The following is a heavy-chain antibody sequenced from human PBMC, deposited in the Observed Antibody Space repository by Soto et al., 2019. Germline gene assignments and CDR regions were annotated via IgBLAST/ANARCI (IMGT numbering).Heavy chain of an antibody. CDR1: GYTFTSYG. V-gene: IGHV1-18*01. CDR2: ISAYNGNT. J-gene: IGHJ6*02. D-gene: IGHD3-3*01. Sequence: QVPLVQSGAEVKKPGASVKVSCKASGYTFTSYGIRWVRQAPGQGLEWMGWISAYNGNTNYAQKLQGRVTMTTDTSTSTAYMELRSLRSDDTAVYYCARDATYYDFWSGYYGNGMDVWGQGTTVTVSS. CDR3: ARDATYYDFWSGYYGNGMDV.